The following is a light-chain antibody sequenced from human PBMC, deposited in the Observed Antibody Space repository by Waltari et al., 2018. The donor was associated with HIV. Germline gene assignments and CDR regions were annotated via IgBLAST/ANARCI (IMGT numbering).Light chain of an antibody. V-gene: IGKV3-11*01. J-gene: IGKJ5*01. CDR3: QQRAISPGT. Sequence: EIVLTQSPATLSLSPGERATLSCRASQSIATYLAWYQHKPGQSPRLLMSHASTRATGIPARFSGSGSVTDFTLTISSLEPEDFAIYYCQQRAISPGTFGHGTRLDIK. CDR2: HAS. CDR1: QSIATY.